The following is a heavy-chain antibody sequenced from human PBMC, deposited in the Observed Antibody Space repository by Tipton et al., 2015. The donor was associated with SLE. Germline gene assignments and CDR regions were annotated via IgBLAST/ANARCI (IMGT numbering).Heavy chain of an antibody. V-gene: IGHV4-31*03. CDR2: ISYSGST. J-gene: IGHJ4*02. CDR1: GNSISSAVYY. D-gene: IGHD5-12*01. Sequence: TLSLTCTVSGNSISSAVYYWSWIRQHPGKGLEWIGYISYSGSTYYNPSLKSRVTISVDTSKNQFSLKLSSVTAVDTAFYYCVRLEPAATKADYWGQGTLVTVSS. CDR3: VRLEPAATKADY.